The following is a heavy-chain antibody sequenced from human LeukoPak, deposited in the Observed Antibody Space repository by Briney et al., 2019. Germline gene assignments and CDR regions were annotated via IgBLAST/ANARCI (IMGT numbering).Heavy chain of an antibody. V-gene: IGHV5-51*01. J-gene: IGHJ5*02. CDR3: ARHPDYYDSSGFKLGWFVP. D-gene: IGHD3-22*01. Sequence: GESLKISCKGSGYSFTSYWIGWVRQMPGKGLEWMGIIYPGDSDTRYSPSFQGQVTISADKSISTAYLQWSSLKASDTAMYYCARHPDYYDSSGFKLGWFVPWGQGTLVTVSS. CDR1: GYSFTSYW. CDR2: IYPGDSDT.